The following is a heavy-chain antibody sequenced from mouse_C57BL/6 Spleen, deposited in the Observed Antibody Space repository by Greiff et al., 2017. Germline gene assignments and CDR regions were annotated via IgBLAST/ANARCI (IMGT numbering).Heavy chain of an antibody. V-gene: IGHV1-69*01. D-gene: IGHD2-2*01. Sequence: QVQLQQPGAELVMPGASVKLSCKASGYTFTSYWMHWVKQRPGQGLEWIGEVDPSDSYTNYNQKFKGKSTLTVDKSSSTAYMQLSSLTSEDSAVYYCARGGMVTTIPSFDYWGQGTTLTVSS. J-gene: IGHJ2*01. CDR1: GYTFTSYW. CDR2: VDPSDSYT. CDR3: ARGGMVTTIPSFDY.